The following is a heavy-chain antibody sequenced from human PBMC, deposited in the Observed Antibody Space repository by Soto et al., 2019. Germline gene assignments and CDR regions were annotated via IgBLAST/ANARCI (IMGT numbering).Heavy chain of an antibody. Sequence: QVQLVQSGAEVKKSGSSVKVSCKASGGTFSSYTISWVRQAPGQGLEWMGRIIPILGIANYAQKFQGRVTITADKSTSTAYMELSSLRSEDTAVYYCAMAERYFDWSFDYWGQGTLVTVSS. D-gene: IGHD3-9*01. CDR1: GGTFSSYT. CDR2: IIPILGIA. CDR3: AMAERYFDWSFDY. J-gene: IGHJ4*02. V-gene: IGHV1-69*02.